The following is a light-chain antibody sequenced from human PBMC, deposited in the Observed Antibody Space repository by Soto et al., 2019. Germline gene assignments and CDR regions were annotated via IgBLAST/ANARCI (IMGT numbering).Light chain of an antibody. J-gene: IGLJ3*02. V-gene: IGLV2-23*01. CDR3: CSYAGTSSWV. CDR1: SSDVGSYNL. Sequence: QSALTQPASVSGSPGQSITISCTGTSSDVGSYNLVSWYQQHPGRAPKLMIFEATKRPSGVPPRFSGSKSGNTASLTISGLQAEDEADYYCCSYAGTSSWVFGGGTKLTVL. CDR2: EAT.